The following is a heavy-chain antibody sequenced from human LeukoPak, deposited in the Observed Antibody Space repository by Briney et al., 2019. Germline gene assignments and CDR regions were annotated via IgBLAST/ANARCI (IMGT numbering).Heavy chain of an antibody. CDR2: INPSGGST. Sequence: ASVKVSCKASGYTFTTYYMQWVRQAPGQGLEWMGIINPSGGSTSYTQKFQGRVTMTRDTSISTAYMEPSRLRSDDTAVYYCARDQWELPNNFDYWGQGTLVTVSS. CDR3: ARDQWELPNNFDY. J-gene: IGHJ4*02. CDR1: GYTFTTYY. D-gene: IGHD1-26*01. V-gene: IGHV1-46*01.